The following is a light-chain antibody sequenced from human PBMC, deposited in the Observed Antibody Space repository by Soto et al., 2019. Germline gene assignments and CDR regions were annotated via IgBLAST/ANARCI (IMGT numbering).Light chain of an antibody. Sequence: PGDRATLSCRASQSVNSFLAWYQQKPGQAPRLLIYDAFNRATGIPARFSGSGSGTDFTLTISSLEPEDFAVYYCQQRSNSPLTFGGGTKVEIK. V-gene: IGKV3-11*01. CDR2: DAF. CDR1: QSVNSF. CDR3: QQRSNSPLT. J-gene: IGKJ4*01.